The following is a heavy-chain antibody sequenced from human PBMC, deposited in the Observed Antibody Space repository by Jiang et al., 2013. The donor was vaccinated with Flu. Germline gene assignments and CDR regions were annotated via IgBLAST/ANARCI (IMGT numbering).Heavy chain of an antibody. CDR3: ARDPRSGSYYVGYYFDY. J-gene: IGHJ4*02. Sequence: QLVESGAEVKKPGASVKVSCKASGYTFTDYFIHWVRQAPGQGLEWLGWINPNSGGTNYEQKFQGRVTMIRDTSISTAYMEVSRLRSDDTAVYYCARDPRSGSYYVGYYFDYWGQGTLVTVSS. CDR2: INPNSGGT. D-gene: IGHD1-26*01. V-gene: IGHV1-2*02. CDR1: GYTFTDYF.